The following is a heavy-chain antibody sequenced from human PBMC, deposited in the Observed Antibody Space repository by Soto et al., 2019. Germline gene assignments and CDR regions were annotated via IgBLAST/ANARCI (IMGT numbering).Heavy chain of an antibody. J-gene: IGHJ5*02. D-gene: IGHD3-9*01. CDR1: GGSISSDGYY. V-gene: IGHV4-31*03. Sequence: SETLSLTCTVSGGSISSDGYYWSWIRQHPGKGLEWIGYIYYRGSTYNNPSLKSRVTISIDTSKNQFSLKLSSVTAADTAVYYCARVLPSTILTGAGWFDPWGQGTLVTVSS. CDR3: ARVLPSTILTGAGWFDP. CDR2: IYYRGST.